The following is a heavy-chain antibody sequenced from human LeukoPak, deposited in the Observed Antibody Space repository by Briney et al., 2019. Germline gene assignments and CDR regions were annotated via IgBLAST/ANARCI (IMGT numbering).Heavy chain of an antibody. CDR2: INPSGGST. CDR3: ARSVKMPTIVH. J-gene: IGHJ4*02. CDR1: GYTFTTYY. Sequence: GASVKVSCKAPGYTFTTYYMHWVRQAPGQGLQWMGIINPSGGSTSYAQKFQGRVTMTRDTSTSTVYMELSSLRSDDTAIYYCARSVKMPTIVHWGQGTLVTVSS. V-gene: IGHV1-46*03. D-gene: IGHD5-24*01.